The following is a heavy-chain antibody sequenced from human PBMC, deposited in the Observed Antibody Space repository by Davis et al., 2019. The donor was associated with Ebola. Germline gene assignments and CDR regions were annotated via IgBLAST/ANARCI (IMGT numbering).Heavy chain of an antibody. D-gene: IGHD5-24*01. V-gene: IGHV3-48*03. CDR2: ISSSGSRI. CDR3: AQSIEMTPRGVYYYGMDV. Sequence: GESLKISCTASGFTFSNYEMTWVRQAPGKGLEWVSYISSSGSRIYYADSLKGRFTISRDNSKNTLYLQMNSLRAEDTAVYYCAQSIEMTPRGVYYYGMDVWGQGTTVAVSS. CDR1: GFTFSNYE. J-gene: IGHJ6*02.